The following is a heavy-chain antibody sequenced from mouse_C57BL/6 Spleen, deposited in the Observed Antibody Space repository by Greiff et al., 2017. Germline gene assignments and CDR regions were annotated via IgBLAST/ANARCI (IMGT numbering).Heavy chain of an antibody. CDR1: GYTFTEYT. Sequence: VQRVESGAELVKPGASVKLSCKASGYTFTEYTIHWVKQRSGQGLEWIGWFYPGSGSIKYNETFKDKATLTADKSSSTVYMELRRLTSEDSAVYFCARHEGLDAMDYWGQGTSVTVSS. CDR2: FYPGSGSI. V-gene: IGHV1-62-2*01. CDR3: ARHEGLDAMDY. J-gene: IGHJ4*01.